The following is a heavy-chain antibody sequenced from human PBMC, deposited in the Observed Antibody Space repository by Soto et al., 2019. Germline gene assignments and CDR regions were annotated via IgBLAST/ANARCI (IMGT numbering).Heavy chain of an antibody. Sequence: GGSLRLSCAASGFRFNEYAMHWVRQAPGKGLEWVSGISWNSDSIAYANSVKGRFTISRDNAKASLYLQMNHLRTEDTALYFCARDIGGVIIRGVDFWGPGIMVTVSS. J-gene: IGHJ4*02. CDR3: ARDIGGVIIRGVDF. V-gene: IGHV3-9*01. D-gene: IGHD3-10*01. CDR2: ISWNSDSI. CDR1: GFRFNEYA.